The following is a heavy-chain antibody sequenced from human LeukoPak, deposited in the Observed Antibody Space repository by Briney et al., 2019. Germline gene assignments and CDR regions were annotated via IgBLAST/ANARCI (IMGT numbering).Heavy chain of an antibody. V-gene: IGHV1-46*01. D-gene: IGHD2-21*02. CDR2: INPSGGST. J-gene: IGHJ5*02. CDR1: GYTFTSYY. CDR3: ARTLTLPNWFDP. Sequence: VASVKVSCKASGYTFTSYYLHWVRQAPGQGLEWMGIINPSGGSTSYAQKFQGRVTMTRDTSTSTVYMGLSSLRPEDTAVYYCARTLTLPNWFDPWGQGTLVTVSS.